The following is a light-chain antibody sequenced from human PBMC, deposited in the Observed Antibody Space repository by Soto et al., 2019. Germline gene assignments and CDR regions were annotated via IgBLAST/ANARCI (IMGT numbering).Light chain of an antibody. CDR2: GAS. J-gene: IGKJ4*01. CDR1: QRVSDN. CDR3: QQYNSLPLT. Sequence: EIVMTQSPATLSVSPGEIATLSCRASQRVSDNLAWYQQKPGQAPRLLIYGASTRATDIPAKFSGSGSETEFSLTISSLQSEDFALYYCQQYNSLPLTFGGGTKVEIK. V-gene: IGKV3-15*01.